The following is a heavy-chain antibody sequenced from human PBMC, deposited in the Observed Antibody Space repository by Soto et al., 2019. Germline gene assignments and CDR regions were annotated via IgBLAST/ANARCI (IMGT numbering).Heavy chain of an antibody. CDR1: GFTFSSYE. CDR2: ISSSGSTI. D-gene: IGHD1-26*01. CDR3: ARLRGGVGATREENYFDY. J-gene: IGHJ4*02. V-gene: IGHV3-48*03. Sequence: GGSLRLSCAASGFTFSSYEMNWVRQAPGKGLEWVSYISSSGSTIYYADSVKGRFTISRDNAKNSLYLQMNSLRAEDTAVYYCARLRGGVGATREENYFDYWGQGTLVTVSS.